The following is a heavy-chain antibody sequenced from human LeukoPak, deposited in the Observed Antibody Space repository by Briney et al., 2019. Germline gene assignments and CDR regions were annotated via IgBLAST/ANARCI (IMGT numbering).Heavy chain of an antibody. Sequence: QPGGSLRLSCAASGFTFSSYWMSWVRQAPGKGLEWVANIKQDGSEKYYVDSVKGRFTISRDNAKNSLYLQMNSLRAEDTAVYYCASKGWLRSMDVWGQGTTVTVSS. V-gene: IGHV3-7*01. CDR1: GFTFSSYW. J-gene: IGHJ6*02. D-gene: IGHD5-12*01. CDR2: IKQDGSEK. CDR3: ASKGWLRSMDV.